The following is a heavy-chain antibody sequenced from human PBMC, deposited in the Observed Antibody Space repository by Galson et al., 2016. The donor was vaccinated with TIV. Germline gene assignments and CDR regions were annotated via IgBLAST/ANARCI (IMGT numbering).Heavy chain of an antibody. D-gene: IGHD6-19*01. CDR1: GYRFSDYW. CDR2: IYPGAPGT. Sequence: QSGAEVKKPGESLKIPCRGSGYRFSDYWIGWVRQTPEEGLEWMGGIYPGAPGTKYTPSFQGQVTISADKSINTSYLQWNRLKASDTAIYFCATLSSGWPNYFDNWGQGTQVIVSS. J-gene: IGHJ4*02. V-gene: IGHV5-51*01. CDR3: ATLSSGWPNYFDN.